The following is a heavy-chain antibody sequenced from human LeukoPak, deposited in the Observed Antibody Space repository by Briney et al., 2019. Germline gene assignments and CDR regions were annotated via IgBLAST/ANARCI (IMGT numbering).Heavy chain of an antibody. D-gene: IGHD1-14*01. CDR3: ARGNPSLPDY. V-gene: IGHV4-59*12. CDR1: SGSISSYY. CDR2: IYSSGTI. Sequence: PSETLSLTCTVSSGSISSYYWSWIRQPPGKGLEWLGYIYSSGTINFNPSLKSRLTMSVDTSKNQFSLKLSSVTAADTAVYYCARGNPSLPDYWGQGTLVTVSS. J-gene: IGHJ4*02.